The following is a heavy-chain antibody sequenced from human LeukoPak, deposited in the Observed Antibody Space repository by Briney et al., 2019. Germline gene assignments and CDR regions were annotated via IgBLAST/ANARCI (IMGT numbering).Heavy chain of an antibody. CDR3: ARRPQLRSELDY. D-gene: IGHD1-7*01. CDR2: IYPGDSDT. J-gene: IGHJ4*02. CDR1: GYSFTTYW. V-gene: IGHV5-51*01. Sequence: GESLKISCKGSGYSFTTYWIGWERQMPGTGLEWMGIIYPGDSDTRYSPSFQGQVTISADKSTNTAYLQWSSLKASDTAIYYCARRPQLRSELDYWGQGTLVTVSS.